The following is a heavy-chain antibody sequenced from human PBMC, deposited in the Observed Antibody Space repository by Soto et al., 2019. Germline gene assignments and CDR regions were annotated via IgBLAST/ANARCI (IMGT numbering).Heavy chain of an antibody. Sequence: EVQLLESGGGLVQPGGSLRLSCAASGFTFSSYAMSWVRQAPGKGLEWVSAISGSGGSTYYADSVKGRFTISRDNSKNTLYLQMNSLRAEDTAVYYCAKDYYDSSGYYLPEYFQHWGQGTLVTVSS. V-gene: IGHV3-23*01. CDR3: AKDYYDSSGYYLPEYFQH. J-gene: IGHJ1*01. CDR1: GFTFSSYA. CDR2: ISGSGGST. D-gene: IGHD3-22*01.